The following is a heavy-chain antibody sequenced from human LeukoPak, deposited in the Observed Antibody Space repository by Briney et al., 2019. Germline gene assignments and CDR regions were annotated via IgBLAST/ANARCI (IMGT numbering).Heavy chain of an antibody. D-gene: IGHD5-18*01. CDR3: ARDYSYGYGNRFDP. V-gene: IGHV4-39*07. Sequence: SETLSLTCTVSGGSISSSSYYWGWVRQPPGKGPEWVGSIYYSGSTYYNPSLKSRVTISVDTSKNQFSLKLSSVAAADTAVYYCARDYSYGYGNRFDPWGQGTLVTVSS. CDR2: IYYSGST. J-gene: IGHJ5*02. CDR1: GGSISSSSYY.